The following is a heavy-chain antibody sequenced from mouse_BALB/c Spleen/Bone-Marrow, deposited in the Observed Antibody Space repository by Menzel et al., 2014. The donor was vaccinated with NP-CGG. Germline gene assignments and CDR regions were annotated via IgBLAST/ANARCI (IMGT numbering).Heavy chain of an antibody. CDR1: GYTFTNFW. D-gene: IGHD2-3*01. CDR3: ARYDYAMDH. CDR2: IAPGTGTT. Sequence: DLVKPGASVKLSCKASGYTFTNFWINWIKQRPGQGLEWIGRIAPGTGTTYYNEMFKGKATLTVDTSSSTAYIQLSSLSSEDSAVYFCARYDYAMDHWGHGTSVTVSS. V-gene: IGHV1S41*01. J-gene: IGHJ4*01.